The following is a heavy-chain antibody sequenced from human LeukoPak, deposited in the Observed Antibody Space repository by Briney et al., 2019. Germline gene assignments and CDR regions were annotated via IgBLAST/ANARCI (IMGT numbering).Heavy chain of an antibody. CDR2: IYYSGST. Sequence: PSETLSLTCTVSGGSISSSSYYWGWIRQPPGKGLEWIGSIYYSGSTYYNPSLKSRVTISVDTSKNQFSLKLSSVTAADTAVYYCARRAPMMVRGVHKPIYYYYYYMDVWGKGTTVTVSS. V-gene: IGHV4-39*01. CDR1: GGSISSSSYY. J-gene: IGHJ6*03. CDR3: ARRAPMMVRGVHKPIYYYYYYMDV. D-gene: IGHD3-10*01.